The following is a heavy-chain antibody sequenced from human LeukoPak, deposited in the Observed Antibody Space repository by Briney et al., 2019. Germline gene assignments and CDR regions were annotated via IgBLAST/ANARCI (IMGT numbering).Heavy chain of an antibody. Sequence: SETLSLTCAVYGGSFSGYYWSWIRQPPGKGLEWIGEINHSGSTNYNPSLKSRVTISVDTSKNQFSPKLSSVTAADTAVYYCARHPGHGSGTRLRWGYNWFDPWGQGTLVTVSS. V-gene: IGHV4-34*01. D-gene: IGHD3-10*01. CDR1: GGSFSGYY. CDR2: INHSGST. J-gene: IGHJ5*02. CDR3: ARHPGHGSGTRLRWGYNWFDP.